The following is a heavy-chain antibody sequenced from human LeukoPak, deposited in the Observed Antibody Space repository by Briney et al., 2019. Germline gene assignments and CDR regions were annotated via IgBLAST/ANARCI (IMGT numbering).Heavy chain of an antibody. CDR2: INPNSGGT. J-gene: IGHJ4*02. CDR1: GYTFTGYW. V-gene: IGHV1-2*02. CDR3: ATTSGSTWSFDY. Sequence: GASVNVSCKTSGYTFTGYWLHWVRQAPGQGLEWMGWINPNSGGTNYARKFQGRVTMTRDTSTSTAYMELSRLRSDDTAVYYCATTSGSTWSFDYWGQGTLVTVSS. D-gene: IGHD6-13*01.